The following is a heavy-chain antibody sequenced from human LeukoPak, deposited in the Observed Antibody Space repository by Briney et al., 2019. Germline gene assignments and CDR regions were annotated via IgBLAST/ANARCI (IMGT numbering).Heavy chain of an antibody. Sequence: SETLSLTCTVSGGSISSYYWSWIRQPPGKGLEWIGYIYYSGSTNYNPSLKSRVTISVDTSKNQFSLKLGSVTAADTAVYYCAGAIQRYCSSTSCYYDAFDIWGQGTMVTVSS. CDR1: GGSISSYY. CDR3: AGAIQRYCSSTSCYYDAFDI. D-gene: IGHD2-2*01. V-gene: IGHV4-59*01. CDR2: IYYSGST. J-gene: IGHJ3*02.